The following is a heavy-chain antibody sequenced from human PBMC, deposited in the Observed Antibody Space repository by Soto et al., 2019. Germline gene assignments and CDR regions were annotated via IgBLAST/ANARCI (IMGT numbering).Heavy chain of an antibody. CDR2: ISGSGGST. CDR1: GFTFSSYA. V-gene: IGHV3-23*01. J-gene: IGHJ6*02. Sequence: PGGSLRLSCAASGFTFSSYAMSWVRQAPGKGLEWVSAISGSGGSTNYADSVKGRFTISRDNSKNTLYLQMNSLRAEDTAVYYCAKDFMGLWCGELFPPTHYGLDGWGQGTTVTVSS. D-gene: IGHD3-10*01. CDR3: AKDFMGLWCGELFPPTHYGLDG.